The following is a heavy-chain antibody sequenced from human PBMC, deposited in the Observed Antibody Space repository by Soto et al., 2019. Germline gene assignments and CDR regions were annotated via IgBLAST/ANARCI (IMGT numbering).Heavy chain of an antibody. CDR1: GFTFSSYE. CDR2: ISSSGSTI. J-gene: IGHJ3*02. V-gene: IGHV3-48*03. D-gene: IGHD2-8*01. Sequence: EVQLVESGGGLVQPGGSLRLSCAASGFTFSSYEMNWVRQAPGKGLEWVSYISSSGSTIYYADSVKGRFTISRDNAKNSLDLQKNSLRAEYTAVYYCARDKGMEYEAFDDFDIWGQGTMVTVSS. CDR3: ARDKGMEYEAFDDFDI.